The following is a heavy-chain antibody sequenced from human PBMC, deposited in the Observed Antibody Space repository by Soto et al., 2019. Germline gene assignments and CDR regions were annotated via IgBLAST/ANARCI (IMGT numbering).Heavy chain of an antibody. CDR1: GYTFTSYG. CDR2: ISAYNGNT. CDR3: ARDEYCRGGSCYSSTDYGMDV. V-gene: IGHV1-18*04. Sequence: QVQLVQSGAEVKKPGASVKVSCKASGYTFTSYGISWVRQAPGQGLEWMGWISAYNGNTNYAQKLQGRVTMTTDTSTSTAYMELRSLRSDDTAVYYCARDEYCRGGSCYSSTDYGMDVWGQGTTVTVSS. J-gene: IGHJ6*02. D-gene: IGHD2-15*01.